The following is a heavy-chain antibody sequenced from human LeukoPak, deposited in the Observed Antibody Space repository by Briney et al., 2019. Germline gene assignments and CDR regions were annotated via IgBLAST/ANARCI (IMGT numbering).Heavy chain of an antibody. Sequence: PGGFLRLSCAASGFTFSSYAMHWVRQAPGKGLEWVAVIWHDGSIKYYADSVKGRFTISRDNSKNTLYLQMNSLRAEDTAVYYCARAVGPFDFWGPGTIVIVSS. J-gene: IGHJ3*01. CDR1: GFTFSSYA. CDR3: ARAVGPFDF. CDR2: IWHDGSIK. V-gene: IGHV3-33*08.